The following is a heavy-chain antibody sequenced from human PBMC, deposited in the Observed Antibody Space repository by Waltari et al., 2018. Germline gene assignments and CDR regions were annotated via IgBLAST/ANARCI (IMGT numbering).Heavy chain of an antibody. CDR3: VRSLYINYGREGFEE. CDR2: ISLARYDK. V-gene: IGHV3-11*06. D-gene: IGHD3-16*01. Sequence: EGYLVPPGGSLRLSCGGPGFTFDVRNLTWGGQTPGKGLQWFSSISLARYDKLYAALWNGRFTMSRYSAKSVFLEMSRLRAEDTGVYYCVRSLYINYGREGFEEWGPGTMVTVSS. J-gene: IGHJ3*01. CDR1: GFTFDVRN.